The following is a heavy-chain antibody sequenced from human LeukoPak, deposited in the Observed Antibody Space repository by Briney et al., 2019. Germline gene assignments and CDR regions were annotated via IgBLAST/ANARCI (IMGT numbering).Heavy chain of an antibody. V-gene: IGHV4-59*08. D-gene: IGHD6-13*01. Sequence: PSETLSLTCTVSGGSISSYYWSWIRQPPGKGLEWIGYIYYSGSTNYNPSLKSRVTISVDTSKNQFSLKLSSVTAADTAVYYCARQLAAAPRHDAFDIWGQGTMVTVSS. CDR1: GGSISSYY. J-gene: IGHJ3*02. CDR2: IYYSGST. CDR3: ARQLAAAPRHDAFDI.